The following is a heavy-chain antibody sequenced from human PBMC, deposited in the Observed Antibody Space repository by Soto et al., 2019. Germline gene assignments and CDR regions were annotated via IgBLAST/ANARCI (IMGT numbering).Heavy chain of an antibody. CDR1: GFTFSSYA. D-gene: IGHD3-10*01. Sequence: QVQLVESGGGVVQPGRSLRLSCAASGFTFSSYAMHWVRQAPGKGLEWVAVISYDGSNKYYADSVKGRFTISRDNSKNTLYLQMNSLRAEDTAVYYCARTVIAPSFLADYWGQGTLVTVSS. J-gene: IGHJ4*02. CDR3: ARTVIAPSFLADY. V-gene: IGHV3-30-3*01. CDR2: ISYDGSNK.